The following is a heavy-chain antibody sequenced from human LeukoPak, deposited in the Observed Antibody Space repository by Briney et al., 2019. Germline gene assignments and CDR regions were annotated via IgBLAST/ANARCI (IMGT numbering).Heavy chain of an antibody. CDR3: ARIIAVAGGINWFDP. J-gene: IGHJ5*02. Sequence: GESLQISCKGSGYRFTSYWIGWVRPMPGKSLEWMGIIYPGDSDTRYSPSFQGQVTISADKSISTAYPQWSSLKASDTAMYYCARIIAVAGGINWFDPWGQGTLVTVSS. D-gene: IGHD6-19*01. CDR1: GYRFTSYW. V-gene: IGHV5-51*01. CDR2: IYPGDSDT.